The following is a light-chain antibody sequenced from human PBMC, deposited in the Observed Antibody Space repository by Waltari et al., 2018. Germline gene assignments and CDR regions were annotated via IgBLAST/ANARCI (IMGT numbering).Light chain of an antibody. CDR2: GNS. Sequence: QSALTQEASVSGTVGQKVTLSCAGNSNNVGSYAVGWYQQLSHGAPKIVILGNSRPSGIPDRFSGSKSGTKASMTIAGIQAEDEADYYCSTWDYSLSAHVFGGGTKLTVL. CDR3: STWDYSLSAHV. J-gene: IGLJ3*02. CDR1: SNNVGSYA. V-gene: IGLV1-44*01.